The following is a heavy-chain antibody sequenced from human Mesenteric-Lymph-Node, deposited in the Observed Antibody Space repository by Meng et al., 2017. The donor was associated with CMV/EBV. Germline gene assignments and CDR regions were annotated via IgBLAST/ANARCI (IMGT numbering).Heavy chain of an antibody. V-gene: IGHV3-48*04. CDR1: GFTFSSYS. CDR3: ARAPYSSPDY. J-gene: IGHJ4*02. CDR2: ISSISSTI. D-gene: IGHD6-13*01. Sequence: GGSLRLSCAASGFTFSSYSMNWVRQAPGKGLEWVSYISSISSTIYYADSVKGRFTISRDNAKNSLYLQMNCLRAEDTAVYYCARAPYSSPDYWGQGTLVTVSS.